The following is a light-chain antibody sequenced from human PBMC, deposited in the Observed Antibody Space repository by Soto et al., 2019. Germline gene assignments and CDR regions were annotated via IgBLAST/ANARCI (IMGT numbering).Light chain of an antibody. CDR3: QQYNSYYT. J-gene: IGKJ2*01. CDR1: QSISSW. Sequence: DIQMTQSPSTLSASVGDRVTITCRASQSISSWLAWYQQKPGKAPKLLIYKASSLESGVPSRFSGSGSGTEVPLTISSLQPDDFAMYYCQQYNSYYTLGQGTKLEIK. V-gene: IGKV1-5*03. CDR2: KAS.